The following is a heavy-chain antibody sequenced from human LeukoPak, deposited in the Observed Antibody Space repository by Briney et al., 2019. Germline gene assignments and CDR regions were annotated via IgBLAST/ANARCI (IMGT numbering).Heavy chain of an antibody. D-gene: IGHD6-19*01. CDR2: ISSSGSTI. Sequence: GGSLRPSCAASGFTFSSYEMNWVRQAPGKGLEWVSYISSSGSTIYYADSVKGRFTISRDNAKNSLYLQMNSLRAEDTAVYYCAREVSGVADFFDYWGQGTLVTVSS. CDR3: AREVSGVADFFDY. CDR1: GFTFSSYE. V-gene: IGHV3-48*03. J-gene: IGHJ4*02.